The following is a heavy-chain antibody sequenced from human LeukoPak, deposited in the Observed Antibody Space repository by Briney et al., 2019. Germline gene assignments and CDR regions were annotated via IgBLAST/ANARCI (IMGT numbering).Heavy chain of an antibody. CDR3: ASTTYYDFWSGYENK. Sequence: SETLSLTCAVSGYSISSGYYWGWIRQPPGNGLEWIGSIYHSGSTYYNPSLKSRVTISVDTSKNQFSLKLSSVTAADTAVYYCASTTYYDFWSGYENKWGQGTLVTVSS. CDR1: GYSISSGYY. V-gene: IGHV4-38-2*01. J-gene: IGHJ4*02. CDR2: IYHSGST. D-gene: IGHD3-3*01.